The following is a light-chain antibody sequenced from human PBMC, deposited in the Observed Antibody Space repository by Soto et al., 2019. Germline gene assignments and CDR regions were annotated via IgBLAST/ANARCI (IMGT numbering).Light chain of an antibody. CDR2: RAS. CDR3: QQLNSFPLT. Sequence: TQVTQSPSALSASVGDRVTITCRASQGIRNELSWYQQKPGKAPKFLIYRASTLKSGVPSRFSGSGSGTEFTLTISSLQPEDFATYYCQQLNSFPLTFGGGTKVDIK. CDR1: QGIRNE. J-gene: IGKJ4*01. V-gene: IGKV1-17*01.